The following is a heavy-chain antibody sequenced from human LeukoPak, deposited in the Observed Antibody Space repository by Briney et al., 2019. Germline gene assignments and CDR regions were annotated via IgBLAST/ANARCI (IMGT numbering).Heavy chain of an antibody. CDR1: GYTFTSYG. J-gene: IGHJ4*02. V-gene: IGHV1-69*05. CDR3: ARAEPVVGGYFDY. CDR2: IIPIFGTA. D-gene: IGHD1-14*01. Sequence: SVKVSCKASGYTFTSYGISWVRQAPGQGLEWMGGIIPIFGTANYAQKFQGRVTMTRDTSTSTVYMELSSLRSEDTAVYYCARAEPVVGGYFDYWGQGTLVTVSS.